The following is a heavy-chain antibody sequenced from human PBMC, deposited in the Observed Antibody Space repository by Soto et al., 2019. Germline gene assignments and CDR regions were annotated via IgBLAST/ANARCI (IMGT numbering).Heavy chain of an antibody. D-gene: IGHD2-2*01. J-gene: IGHJ6*02. CDR2: IWYDGSNK. V-gene: IGHV3-33*01. CDR1: GFTFSSYG. CDR3: ARGYCSSTSCPRLYYYYGMDV. Sequence: GSLLLSCAASGFTFSSYGMHWVRQAPGKGLEWVAVIWYDGSNKYYADSVKGRFTISRDNSKNTLYLQMNSLRAEDTAVYYCARGYCSSTSCPRLYYYYGMDVWGQGTTVTVS.